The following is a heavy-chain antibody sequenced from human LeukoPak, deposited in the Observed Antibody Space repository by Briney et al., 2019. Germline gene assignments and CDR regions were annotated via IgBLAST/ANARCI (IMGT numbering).Heavy chain of an antibody. CDR2: INHNGNVN. V-gene: IGHV3-7*01. CDR3: ARSLWPEDY. D-gene: IGHD5-18*01. Sequence: PGGSLRLSCAASGFTFSSYWMNWARQAPGKGLEWVASINHNGNVNYYVDSVKGRFTISRDNAKTSLYLQMNSLRAEDTAVYYCARSLWPEDYWGQGTLVTASS. CDR1: GFTFSSYW. J-gene: IGHJ4*02.